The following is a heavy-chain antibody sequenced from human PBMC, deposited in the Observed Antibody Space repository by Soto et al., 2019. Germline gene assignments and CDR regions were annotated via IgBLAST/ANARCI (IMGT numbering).Heavy chain of an antibody. CDR1: GFTFSDYY. Sequence: PGGSLRLSCAASGFTFSDYYMSWIRQAPGKGLEWVSYISSSGSTIYYADSVKGRFTISRDNAKNSLYLQMNSLRAEDTAVYYCATQKSAYQLLWCYWGQGTLVTVSS. V-gene: IGHV3-11*01. CDR2: ISSSGSTI. J-gene: IGHJ4*02. CDR3: ATQKSAYQLLWCY. D-gene: IGHD2-2*01.